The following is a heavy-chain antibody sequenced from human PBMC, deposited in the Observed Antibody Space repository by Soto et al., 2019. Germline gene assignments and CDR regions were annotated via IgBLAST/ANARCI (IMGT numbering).Heavy chain of an antibody. D-gene: IGHD2-8*01. CDR2: ISYDGSNK. CDR3: ARDDGPIVLMVYAGNWFDP. CDR1: GFTFSSYA. J-gene: IGHJ5*02. Sequence: QVQLVESGGGVVQPGRSLRLSCAASGFTFSSYAMHWVRQAPCKGLEWVAVISYDGSNKYYADSVKGRFTISRDNSKNTLYLQMNSLRAEDTAVYYCARDDGPIVLMVYAGNWFDPWGQGTLVTVSS. V-gene: IGHV3-30-3*01.